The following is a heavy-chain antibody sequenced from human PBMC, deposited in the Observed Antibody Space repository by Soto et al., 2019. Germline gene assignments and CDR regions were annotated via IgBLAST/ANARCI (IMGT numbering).Heavy chain of an antibody. CDR2: IRSKANNFIT. D-gene: IGHD2-21*02. CDR3: ARDSSSCRGGHCYFDN. CDR1: GFIFSDHF. V-gene: IGHV3-72*01. J-gene: IGHJ4*02. Sequence: EVRLVESGGGLVQPGGSLRLSCEVSGFIFSDHFMDWVRQTPGKGLEWVGRIRSKANNFITEYAASVKGRFTISRDDSKNSLFLQMNSLRFEDTAVYFCARDSSSCRGGHCYFDNWGQGTLVTVSS.